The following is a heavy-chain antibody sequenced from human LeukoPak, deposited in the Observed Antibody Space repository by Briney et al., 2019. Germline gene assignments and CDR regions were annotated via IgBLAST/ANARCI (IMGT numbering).Heavy chain of an antibody. Sequence: PGGSLRLSCAASGFTFSRYSMNWVRQAPGKGLEWVSSIIISSSYIYYADSVKGRFTISRDNAKNSLYLQMNSLRAEDTAVYYCARDPARGYSYGTPNFDYWGQGTLVTVSS. D-gene: IGHD5-18*01. J-gene: IGHJ4*02. V-gene: IGHV3-21*01. CDR2: IIISSSYI. CDR3: ARDPARGYSYGTPNFDY. CDR1: GFTFSRYS.